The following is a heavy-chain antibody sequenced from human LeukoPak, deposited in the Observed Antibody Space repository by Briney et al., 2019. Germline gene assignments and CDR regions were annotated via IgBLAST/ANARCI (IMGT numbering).Heavy chain of an antibody. D-gene: IGHD2-2*01. V-gene: IGHV1-18*01. Sequence: ASVKVSCKASGYTFTSYGISWVRQAPGQGLEWMGWISAYNGNTNYAQKLQGRVTMTTDTSTSTAYMELRSLRPDDTAVYYCARDLASGGVVVPAAMPTYYFDYWGQGTLVTVSS. CDR1: GYTFTSYG. J-gene: IGHJ4*02. CDR3: ARDLASGGVVVPAAMPTYYFDY. CDR2: ISAYNGNT.